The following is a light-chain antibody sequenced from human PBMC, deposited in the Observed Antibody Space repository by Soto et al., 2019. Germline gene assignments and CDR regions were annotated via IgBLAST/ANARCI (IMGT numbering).Light chain of an antibody. CDR1: QNIRNY. CDR2: GAS. Sequence: DIQMTQSPSSLSASVGDRVAITCRASQNIRNYLNGYQQKPGKAPKLLIFGASSLQSGVPSRFSGSGSGTDFTLTISSLQPEDFATYYCQQSYSIPTFGQGTKVDI. J-gene: IGKJ1*01. CDR3: QQSYSIPT. V-gene: IGKV1-39*01.